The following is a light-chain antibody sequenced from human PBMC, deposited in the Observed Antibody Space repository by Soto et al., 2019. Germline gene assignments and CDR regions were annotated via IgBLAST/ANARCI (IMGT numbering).Light chain of an antibody. CDR3: QTWVTGIVV. J-gene: IGLJ2*01. CDR2: LNIDGSH. CDR1: SGHSSYA. Sequence: QPVLTQSPSASASLGASVKLTCTLSSGHSSYAIAWHQQQPEKGPRYLMNLNIDGSHSKGDGIPDRFSGSSSGAARYLTISSLQSEDEADYYCQTWVTGIVVFGGGTKVTVL. V-gene: IGLV4-69*01.